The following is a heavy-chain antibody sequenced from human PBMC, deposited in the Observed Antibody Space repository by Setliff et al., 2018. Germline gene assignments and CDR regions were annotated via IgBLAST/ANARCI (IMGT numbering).Heavy chain of an antibody. CDR3: VRSAVYCARDCYPRYFDS. CDR1: ADSISSRHYY. D-gene: IGHD2-21*01. J-gene: IGHJ4*02. V-gene: IGHV4-61*09. CDR2: IYTSWSS. Sequence: PSETLSLTCTVSADSISSRHYYWSWIRQPAGKGLEWIGQIYTSWSSNYNPSLKGRASLSIAASKRQFSLKLTAVTSADTAIYYCVRSAVYCARDCYPRYFDSRGQGTLVNVSS.